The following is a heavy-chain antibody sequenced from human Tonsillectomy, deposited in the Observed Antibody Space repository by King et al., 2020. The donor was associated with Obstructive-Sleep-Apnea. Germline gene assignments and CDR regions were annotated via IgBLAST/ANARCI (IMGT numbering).Heavy chain of an antibody. D-gene: IGHD5-24*01. CDR1: GGSISSYY. J-gene: IGHJ4*02. CDR2: IYYSGST. CDR3: AATRLLRDGYNYGFDY. Sequence: VQLQESGPGLVKPSETLSLTCTVSGGSISSYYWSWIRQPPGKGLEWIGYIYYSGSTNYNPSLKSRVTISVDTSKNQFSLRLSSVTAADTAVYYCAATRLLRDGYNYGFDYWGQGTLVTVSS. V-gene: IGHV4-59*08.